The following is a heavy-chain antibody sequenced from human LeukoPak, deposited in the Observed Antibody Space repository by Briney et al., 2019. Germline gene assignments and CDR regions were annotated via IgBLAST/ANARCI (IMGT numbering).Heavy chain of an antibody. CDR2: IIPIFGTA. CDR1: GGTSSSYA. D-gene: IGHD3-3*01. J-gene: IGHJ6*02. V-gene: IGHV1-69*13. CDR3: ARGHISSGVVRTPESPRYYYYYGMDV. Sequence: ASVKVSCKASGGTSSSYAISWVRQAPGQGLEWMGGIIPIFGTANYAQKFQGRVTITADESTSTAYMELSSLRSEDTAVYYCARGHISSGVVRTPESPRYYYYYGMDVWGQGTTVTVSS.